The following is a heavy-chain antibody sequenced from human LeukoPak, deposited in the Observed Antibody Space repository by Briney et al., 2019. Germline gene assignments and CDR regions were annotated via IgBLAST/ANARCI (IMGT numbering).Heavy chain of an antibody. D-gene: IGHD5-18*01. CDR1: GGSISSSSYY. CDR2: IYYSGST. Sequence: SETLSLTCTVSGGSISSSSYYWGWIRQPPGKGLEWIGSIYYSGSTYYNPSLKSRVTISVDTSKNQFSLKLSSVTAADTAVYYCARRADRIQLWLPDIDYWGQGTLVTVSS. CDR3: ARRADRIQLWLPDIDY. J-gene: IGHJ4*02. V-gene: IGHV4-39*01.